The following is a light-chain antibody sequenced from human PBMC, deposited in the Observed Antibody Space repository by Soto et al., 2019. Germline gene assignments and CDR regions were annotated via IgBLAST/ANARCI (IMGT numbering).Light chain of an antibody. Sequence: DIQMTQSPSTLSASVGDRVTITCRASQSISFYLVWYQQKPGKAPKVLIFDASTLQRGVPSRFSGSGSGTEFTLTISSLQPDDFATYYCQQYNGYSTWTFGQGTRLEIK. J-gene: IGKJ5*01. CDR2: DAS. V-gene: IGKV1-5*01. CDR3: QQYNGYSTWT. CDR1: QSISFY.